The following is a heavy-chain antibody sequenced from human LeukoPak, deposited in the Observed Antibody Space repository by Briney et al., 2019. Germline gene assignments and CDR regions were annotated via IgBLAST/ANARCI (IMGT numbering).Heavy chain of an antibody. CDR3: ARGYYYDSSGAPPDFPWFDP. V-gene: IGHV1-69*01. D-gene: IGHD3-22*01. CDR2: LIPIFGTA. Sequence: SVKVSCKASGGTFSSYAISWVQQAPGQGLEWMGGLIPIFGTANYAQKFQGRVTITADESTSTAYMELSSLRSEDTAVYYCARGYYYDSSGAPPDFPWFDPWGQGTLVTVSS. CDR1: GGTFSSYA. J-gene: IGHJ5*02.